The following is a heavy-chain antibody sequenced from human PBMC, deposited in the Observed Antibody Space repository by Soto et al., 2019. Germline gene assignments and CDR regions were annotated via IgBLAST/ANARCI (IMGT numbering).Heavy chain of an antibody. CDR3: ARESEDLTSNFDY. CDR1: GFTFTRYS. CDR2: ISSTTNYI. V-gene: IGHV3-21*06. Sequence: GSLRLPCSASGFTFTRYSMNWVRRAPGKGLEWVSSISSTTNYIYYGDSMKGRFTISRDNAKNSLYLEMNSLRAEDTAVYYCARESEDLTSNFDYWGQGTLVTVYS. D-gene: IGHD7-27*01. J-gene: IGHJ4*02.